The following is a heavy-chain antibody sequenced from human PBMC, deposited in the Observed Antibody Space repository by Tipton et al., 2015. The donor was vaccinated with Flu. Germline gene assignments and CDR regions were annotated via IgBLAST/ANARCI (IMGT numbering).Heavy chain of an antibody. J-gene: IGHJ3*02. D-gene: IGHD3-10*01. CDR3: ARDEGDYRAFDI. V-gene: IGHV3-74*01. CDR1: GFTFSNHW. CDR2: IYNGGTVT. Sequence: SLRLSCVGSGFTFSNHWMHWVRQIPGKGLVWVAHIYNGGTVTNYADSVKGRFTISRDNAKNTLYLQMNSLRDEDTAVYYCARDEGDYRAFDIWGQGTMVTVSS.